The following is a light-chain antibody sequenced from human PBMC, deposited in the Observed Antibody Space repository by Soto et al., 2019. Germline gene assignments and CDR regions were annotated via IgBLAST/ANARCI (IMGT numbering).Light chain of an antibody. CDR2: EVS. CDR1: SSDVGGYNY. J-gene: IGLJ2*01. V-gene: IGLV2-14*01. Sequence: QSALTLRASVSGSPGQSITISCTGTSSDVGGYNYVSWYQQHPGKAPKLMIYEVSNRPSGVSNRFSGSKSGNTASLTISGLQAEDDADYYCSSYTSSSTVVFGGGTKLTVL. CDR3: SSYTSSSTVV.